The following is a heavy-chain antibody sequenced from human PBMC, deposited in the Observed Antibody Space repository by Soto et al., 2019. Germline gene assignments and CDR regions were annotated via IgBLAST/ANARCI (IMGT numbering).Heavy chain of an antibody. Sequence: SATLSHTCAVYAGSFSGYYWSWIRQPPGKGLEWIGEINHSGSTNYNPSLKSRVTISVDTSKNQFSLKLSSVTAADTAVYYCARVRWLQFYYYYYYMDVWGKGTTVTVSS. J-gene: IGHJ6*03. CDR2: INHSGST. CDR3: ARVRWLQFYYYYYYMDV. D-gene: IGHD5-12*01. V-gene: IGHV4-34*01. CDR1: AGSFSGYY.